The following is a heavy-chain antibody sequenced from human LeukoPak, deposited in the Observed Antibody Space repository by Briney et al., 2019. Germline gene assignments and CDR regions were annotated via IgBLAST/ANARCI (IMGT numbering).Heavy chain of an antibody. J-gene: IGHJ6*02. CDR2: IRSDTTSK. CDR1: GFTFSYYA. Sequence: PGGSLRLSCATSGFTFSYYAMHWVRQAPGRGLGWVALIRSDTTSKYYADSVKGRFTVSRDNSKNTLYLQMNSLRPEDTAVYHWAKDRDGSGTYEKFLDVWGQGTMVTVSS. V-gene: IGHV3-30*02. D-gene: IGHD3-10*01. CDR3: AKDRDGSGTYEKFLDV.